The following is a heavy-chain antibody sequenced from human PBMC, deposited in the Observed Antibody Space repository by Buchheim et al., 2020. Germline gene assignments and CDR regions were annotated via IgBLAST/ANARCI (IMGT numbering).Heavy chain of an antibody. CDR2: IAASSSTA. V-gene: IGHV3-48*01. J-gene: IGHJ6*03. CDR1: GFTLSSYP. D-gene: IGHD4-11*01. CDR3: ARERSYTLDV. Sequence: EVQLVESGGGSVQPGGSLRLSCAVSGFTLSSYPMNWVRQAPGRGLEWLSYIAASSSTAFYADSVKGRFTISSDNSKNSLYLQMNSLRAEDTAVYYCARERSYTLDVWGKGT.